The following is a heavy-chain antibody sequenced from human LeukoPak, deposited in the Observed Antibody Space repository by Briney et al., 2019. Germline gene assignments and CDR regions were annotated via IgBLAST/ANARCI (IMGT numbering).Heavy chain of an antibody. CDR3: ASSENGVGDYYFDY. V-gene: IGHV1-18*01. CDR1: GYTFTSYG. D-gene: IGHD1-26*01. CDR2: ISAYNGNT. Sequence: ASVKVSCKASGYTFTSYGISWVRQAPGQGLEWMGWISAYNGNTNYAQKLQGRVTMTTDTSTSTAYMELRSLRSDDTAVYYCASSENGVGDYYFDYWGQGTLVTVSS. J-gene: IGHJ4*02.